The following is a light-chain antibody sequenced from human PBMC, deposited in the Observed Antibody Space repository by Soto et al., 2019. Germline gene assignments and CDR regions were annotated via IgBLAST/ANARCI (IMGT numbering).Light chain of an antibody. Sequence: DIQMTQSPSTLSASVGDRVTITCRASQSVSSWLAWYQQKPGKAPKLLIYTASNLDSGVPSRFSGSGSGTEFTLTISSLQPDDFVTYYCQQFSSYSRTFGQGTKV. V-gene: IGKV1-5*01. CDR1: QSVSSW. CDR2: TAS. CDR3: QQFSSYSRT. J-gene: IGKJ1*01.